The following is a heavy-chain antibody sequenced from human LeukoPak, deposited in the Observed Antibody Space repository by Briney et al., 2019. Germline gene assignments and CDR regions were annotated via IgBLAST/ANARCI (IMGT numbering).Heavy chain of an antibody. D-gene: IGHD5-18*01. CDR3: ARRGVVTGYFDY. V-gene: IGHV4-59*01. CDR2: IYYSGST. Sequence: PSETLSLTCTVSGGSISSYYWSWLRQPPGKGLEWIGYIYYSGSTNYNPSLKSRVTISVDTSKNQFSLKPSSVTAADTAVYYCARRGVVTGYFDYWGQGTLVTVSS. J-gene: IGHJ4*02. CDR1: GGSISSYY.